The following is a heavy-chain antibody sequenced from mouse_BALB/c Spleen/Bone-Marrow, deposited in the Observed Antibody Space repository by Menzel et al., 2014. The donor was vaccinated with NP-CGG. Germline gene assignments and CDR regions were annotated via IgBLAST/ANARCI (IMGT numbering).Heavy chain of an antibody. J-gene: IGHJ2*01. CDR2: INSNGGST. CDR1: GFTFSSYG. CDR3: ARDYDYDY. Sequence: EVMLVESGGGLVQPGGSLKLSCAASGFTFSSYGMSWVRQTLDKRLELVATINSNGGSTYYPDSVKGRFIISRDNAKNTLYLQMSSLKSEDTAMYYCARDYDYDYWGQGTTLTVSS. D-gene: IGHD2-4*01. V-gene: IGHV5-6-3*01.